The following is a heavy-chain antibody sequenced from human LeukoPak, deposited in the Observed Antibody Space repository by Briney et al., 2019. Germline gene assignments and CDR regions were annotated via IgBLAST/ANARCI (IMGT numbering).Heavy chain of an antibody. Sequence: GGSLRLSCAASGFTFSSYWMSWVRQAPGKGLEWVANIKQDGGGKYYVDSVKGRFTISRDNAKNSLYLQMNSLRAEDTAVYYCARDSPSIAVAGTRFDYWGQGTLVTVSS. V-gene: IGHV3-7*01. CDR3: ARDSPSIAVAGTRFDY. CDR2: IKQDGGGK. CDR1: GFTFSSYW. J-gene: IGHJ4*02. D-gene: IGHD6-19*01.